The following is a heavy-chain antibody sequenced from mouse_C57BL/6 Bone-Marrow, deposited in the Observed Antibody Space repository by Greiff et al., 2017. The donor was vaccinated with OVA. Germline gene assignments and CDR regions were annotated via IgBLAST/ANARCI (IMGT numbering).Heavy chain of an antibody. CDR1: GYTFTSYG. CDR2: IYPRSGNT. J-gene: IGHJ2*01. Sequence: VQGVESGAELARPGASVKLSCKASGYTFTSYGISWVKQRTGQGLEWIGEIYPRSGNTYYNEKFKGKATLTADKSSSTAYMELRSLTSEDSAVYFCARQGGYYFDYWGQGTTLTVSS. V-gene: IGHV1-81*01. CDR3: ARQGGYYFDY. D-gene: IGHD1-1*02.